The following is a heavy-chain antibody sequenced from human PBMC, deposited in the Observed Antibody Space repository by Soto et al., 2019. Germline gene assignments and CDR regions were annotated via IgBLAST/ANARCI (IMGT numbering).Heavy chain of an antibody. V-gene: IGHV3-30*03. CDR1: GFTITSYG. D-gene: IGHD5-18*01. J-gene: IGHJ4*02. CDR2: ISYDGGLQ. Sequence: QAHLAESGGGVVQPGRSLRLSCAASGFTITSYGMHWVRQAPGTRLEWVAVISYDGGLQHYADSVKGRFTISRDNSKNMVLLQMNSLRAEDTAVYYCVSDRGYGHASVPYSWGQGTLVSVSS. CDR3: VSDRGYGHASVPYS.